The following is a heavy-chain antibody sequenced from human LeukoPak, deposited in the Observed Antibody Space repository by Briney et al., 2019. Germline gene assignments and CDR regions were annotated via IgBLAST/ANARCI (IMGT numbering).Heavy chain of an antibody. V-gene: IGHV4-59*01. CDR3: ARAPPKQQWLVLEGFDY. Sequence: PSETLSLTCTVSGGSISAYYWSWIRQPPGKGLEWIGYIHYSGSTNYNPSLKSRITISVDTSKNQFSLKLSSVTAADTAVYYCARAPPKQQWLVLEGFDYWGQGTLVTVSS. D-gene: IGHD6-19*01. CDR1: GGSISAYY. CDR2: IHYSGST. J-gene: IGHJ4*02.